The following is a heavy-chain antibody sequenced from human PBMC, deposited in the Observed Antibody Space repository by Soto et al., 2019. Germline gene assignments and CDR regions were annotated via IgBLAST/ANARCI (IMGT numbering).Heavy chain of an antibody. Sequence: GGSLRLSCAASGFTFSSYGMHWVRQAPGKGLEWVAVIWYDGSNKYYADSVKGRFTISRDNSKNTLYLQMNSLRAEDTAVYYCARGRLTYYYDSSGYSDFDYWGQGTLVTVSS. CDR3: ARGRLTYYYDSSGYSDFDY. D-gene: IGHD3-22*01. V-gene: IGHV3-33*01. CDR2: IWYDGSNK. J-gene: IGHJ4*02. CDR1: GFTFSSYG.